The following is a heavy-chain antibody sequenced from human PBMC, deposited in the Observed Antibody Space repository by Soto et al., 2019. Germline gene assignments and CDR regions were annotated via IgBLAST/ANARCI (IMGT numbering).Heavy chain of an antibody. V-gene: IGHV4-31*03. CDR3: ARDRPYYDFWSGSLYYGMDV. Sequence: NPSETLSLTCTVSGGSISSGGYYWSWIRQHPGKGLEWIGYIYYSGSTYYNPSLKSRVTISVDTSKNQFSLKLSSVTAADTAVYYCARDRPYYDFWSGSLYYGMDVWGQGTTVTVSS. CDR2: IYYSGST. CDR1: GGSISSGGYY. D-gene: IGHD3-3*01. J-gene: IGHJ6*02.